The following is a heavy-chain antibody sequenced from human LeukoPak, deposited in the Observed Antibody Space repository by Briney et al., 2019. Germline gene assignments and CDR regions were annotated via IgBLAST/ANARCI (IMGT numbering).Heavy chain of an antibody. V-gene: IGHV4-59*08. CDR1: GASISNYY. CDR2: IYYSGTT. Sequence: SETLSLTCTVSGASISNYYCSWIRQSPGKGLEWIGYIYYSGTTNYNPSLKSRVTISVDTSKNQFSLKLTSVTAADTAVYYCARSGSYGGHFDNWGQGTLVTVSS. CDR3: ARSGSYGGHFDN. J-gene: IGHJ4*02. D-gene: IGHD1-26*01.